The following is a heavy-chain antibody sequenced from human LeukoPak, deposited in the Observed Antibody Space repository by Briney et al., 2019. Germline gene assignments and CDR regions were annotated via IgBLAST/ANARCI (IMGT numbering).Heavy chain of an antibody. CDR1: GFTFTSYA. CDR2: ISGSGDNT. CDR3: AKGRNEDGDAALNY. D-gene: IGHD4-17*01. V-gene: IGHV3-23*01. J-gene: IGHJ4*02. Sequence: GGSLILSCAASGFTFTSYAMSWVRQAPGKGLEWVSSISGSGDNTFYADSVKGRFTISRDNSKNTLYLQMNTLRAEDTAAYHCAKGRNEDGDAALNYWGQGTLVTVSS.